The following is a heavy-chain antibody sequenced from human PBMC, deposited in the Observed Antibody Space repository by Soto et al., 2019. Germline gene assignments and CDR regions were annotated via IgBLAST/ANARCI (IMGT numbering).Heavy chain of an antibody. CDR3: AREGPTVTTSYYYYYGMDV. D-gene: IGHD4-17*01. V-gene: IGHV1-46*01. CDR2: INPSGGST. CDR1: GHTFTSYY. Sequence: ASVKVSCKASGHTFTSYYIHWVRQAPGQGLEWMGIINPSGGSTSFAQKFQGRVTMTRDTSTSTVYMELSSLRSEDTAVYYCAREGPTVTTSYYYYYGMDVWGQGTTVTVS. J-gene: IGHJ6*02.